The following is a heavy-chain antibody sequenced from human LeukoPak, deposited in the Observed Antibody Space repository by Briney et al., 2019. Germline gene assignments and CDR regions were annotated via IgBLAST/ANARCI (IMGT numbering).Heavy chain of an antibody. CDR3: VAGIGNY. CDR1: GFTFSTYW. J-gene: IGHJ4*02. Sequence: GGSLRLSCAVSGFTFSTYWVHWVRQAPGKGLVWVSRINTDGRIITYADSVKGRFTISRDNAKNKVYLQMNSLRAEVTAVYYCVAGIGNYWGQGTLVTVSS. CDR2: INTDGRII. V-gene: IGHV3-74*03. D-gene: IGHD6-13*01.